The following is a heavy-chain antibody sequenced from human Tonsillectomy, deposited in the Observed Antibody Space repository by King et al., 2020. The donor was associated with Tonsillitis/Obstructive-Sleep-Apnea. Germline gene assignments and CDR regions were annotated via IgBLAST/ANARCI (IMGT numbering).Heavy chain of an antibody. CDR1: GYTFTSYY. V-gene: IGHV1-46*01. CDR2: INPSGGST. CDR3: ARAPGTMGTTPFDY. D-gene: IGHD1-1*01. J-gene: IGHJ4*02. Sequence: VQLVESGAEVKKPGASVKVSCKASGYTFTSYYLHWVRLAPGQGLEWMGIINPSGGSTSYAQKFQGRVTMTRVTSTSTVYMELSSLRSEDTAAYYCARAPGTMGTTPFDYWGQGTQVTVSS.